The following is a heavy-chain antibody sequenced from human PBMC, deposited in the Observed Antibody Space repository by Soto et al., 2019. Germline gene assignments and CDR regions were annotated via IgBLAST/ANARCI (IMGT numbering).Heavy chain of an antibody. V-gene: IGHV3-23*01. CDR3: AKPPDYNWNDY. CDR1: GFTFSSYA. CDR2: VSGSGGST. Sequence: GGSLRLSCAASGFTFSSYAMSWFRQAPGKGLEWISAVSGSGGSTYYADSVKGRFTISRDNSKDTLYLQMNNLRAEDTAVYYCAKPPDYNWNDYWGQGTTVTVS. D-gene: IGHD1-20*01. J-gene: IGHJ6*02.